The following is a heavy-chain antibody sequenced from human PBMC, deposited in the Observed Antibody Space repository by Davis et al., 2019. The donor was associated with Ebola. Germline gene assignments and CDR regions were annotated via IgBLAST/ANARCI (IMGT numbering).Heavy chain of an antibody. V-gene: IGHV3-30*02. CDR3: ATVRTNDYGDSPLRTSRQFDY. D-gene: IGHD4-17*01. CDR1: GFTFSSYG. CDR2: IWYDGSNK. Sequence: PGGSLRLSCAASGFTFSSYGMHWVRQAPGKGLEWVAVIWYDGSNKYYADSVKGRFTISRDNSKNTLYLQMNSLRAEDTAVYYCATVRTNDYGDSPLRTSRQFDYWGQGTLVTVSS. J-gene: IGHJ4*02.